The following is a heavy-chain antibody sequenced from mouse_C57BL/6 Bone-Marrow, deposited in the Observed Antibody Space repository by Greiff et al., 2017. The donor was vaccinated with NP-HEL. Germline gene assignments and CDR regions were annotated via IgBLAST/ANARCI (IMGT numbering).Heavy chain of an antibody. D-gene: IGHD2-4*01. CDR3: ARTSIYYDYGGPFAY. CDR1: GFTFSSYA. V-gene: IGHV5-4*01. CDR2: ISDGGSYT. Sequence: EVQGVESGGGLVKPGGSLKLSCAASGFTFSSYAMSWVRQTPEKRLEWVATISDGGSYTYYPDNVKGRFTISRDNAKNNLYLQMSHLKSEDTAMYYCARTSIYYDYGGPFAYWGQGTLVTVSA. J-gene: IGHJ3*01.